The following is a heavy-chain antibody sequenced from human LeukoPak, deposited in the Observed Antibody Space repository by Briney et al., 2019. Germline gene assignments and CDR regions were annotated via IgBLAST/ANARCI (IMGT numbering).Heavy chain of an antibody. CDR1: GYSISSGYY. CDR3: ASYTDAFDI. CDR2: IYHSGST. J-gene: IGHJ3*02. Sequence: KTSETLSLTCTVSGYSISSGYYWGWIRQPPGKGLEWIGNIYHSGSTYYNPSLKSRVTMSVDTSKNQFSLKLSSVTAADTAVYYCASYTDAFDIWGQGTMVTVSS. D-gene: IGHD2-2*02. V-gene: IGHV4-38-2*02.